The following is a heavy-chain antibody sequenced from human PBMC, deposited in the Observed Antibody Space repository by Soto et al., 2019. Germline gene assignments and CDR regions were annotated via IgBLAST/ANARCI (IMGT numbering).Heavy chain of an antibody. J-gene: IGHJ4*02. CDR3: TADNDFWSGYYANDY. CDR1: GFTFGDYA. V-gene: IGHV3-49*04. CDR2: IRSKAYGGTT. D-gene: IGHD3-3*01. Sequence: EVQLVESGGGLVQPGRSLRLSCTASGFTFGDYAMSWVRQAPGKGLEWVGFIRSKAYGGTTEYAASVKGRFTISRDDSKSIAYLQMNSLKTEDTAVYYWTADNDFWSGYYANDYWGQGTLVTVSS.